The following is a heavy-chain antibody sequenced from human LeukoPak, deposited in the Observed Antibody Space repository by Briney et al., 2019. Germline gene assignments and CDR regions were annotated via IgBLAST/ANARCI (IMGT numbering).Heavy chain of an antibody. V-gene: IGHV3-30*03. CDR3: ARDFFENVFDY. CDR2: ISYDGSNK. J-gene: IGHJ4*02. CDR1: GFTFSNYG. D-gene: IGHD3-3*01. Sequence: GGSLRLSCAASGFTFSNYGMHWVRQAPGKGLEWVAVISYDGSNKYYADSVKGRFTISRDNSKNTLYLQMNSLRAEDTAVYYCARDFFENVFDYWGQGTLVTVSS.